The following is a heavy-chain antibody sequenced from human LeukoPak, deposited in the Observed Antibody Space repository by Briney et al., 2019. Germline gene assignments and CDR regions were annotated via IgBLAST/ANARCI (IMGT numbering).Heavy chain of an antibody. Sequence: SVKVSCKASGGTFSSYAISWVRQAPGQGLERMGRIIPIFGTANYAQKFQGRVTITTDESTSTAYMELSSLRSEDTAVYNCARAADGAYYDFWSGLFLDYWGQGTLVTVSS. V-gene: IGHV1-69*05. J-gene: IGHJ4*02. CDR3: ARAADGAYYDFWSGLFLDY. CDR2: IIPIFGTA. CDR1: GGTFSSYA. D-gene: IGHD3-3*01.